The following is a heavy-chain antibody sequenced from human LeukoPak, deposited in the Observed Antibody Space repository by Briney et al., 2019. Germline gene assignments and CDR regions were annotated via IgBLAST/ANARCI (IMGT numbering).Heavy chain of an antibody. CDR2: IYHSGST. CDR3: ARCYYSKNRYNWFDP. V-gene: IGHV4-38-2*02. D-gene: IGHD4-11*01. J-gene: IGHJ5*02. CDR1: GYSISSGYY. Sequence: SETLSLTCTVSGYSISSGYYWGWIRQPPGKGLEWIGSIYHSGSTYYNPSLKSRVTISVDTSKNQFSLKLSSVTAADTAVYYCARCYYSKNRYNWFDPWGQGTLVTVSS.